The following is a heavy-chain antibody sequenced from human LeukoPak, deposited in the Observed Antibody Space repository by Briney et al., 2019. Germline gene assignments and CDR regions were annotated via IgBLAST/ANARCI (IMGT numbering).Heavy chain of an antibody. CDR1: GGSISSSSYY. CDR2: IYYSGST. V-gene: IGHV4-39*02. D-gene: IGHD3-10*01. CDR3: ARDFSRFGGSRLDY. Sequence: SETLSLTCTVSGGSISSSSYYWGWIRQSPGKGLEWIASIYYSGSTYYNPSLKSRVTISVDTSKNQISLKLSSVTAADTAVYYCARDFSRFGGSRLDYWGQGTLVTVSS. J-gene: IGHJ4*02.